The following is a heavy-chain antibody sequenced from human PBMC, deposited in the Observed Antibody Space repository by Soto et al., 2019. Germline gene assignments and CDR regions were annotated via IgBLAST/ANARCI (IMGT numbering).Heavy chain of an antibody. CDR2: ISGSGDST. CDR1: GFTFSSYA. J-gene: IGHJ4*02. V-gene: IGHV3-23*01. CDR3: AAGWIQLWPLNF. D-gene: IGHD5-18*01. Sequence: GGSLRLSCAASGFTFSSYAMSWVRQAPGKGLEWVSGISGSGDSTYYADSVKGRFTISRDNSKNTLYLQMNSLRAEDTAVYYCAAGWIQLWPLNFWGQGTLVTVPS.